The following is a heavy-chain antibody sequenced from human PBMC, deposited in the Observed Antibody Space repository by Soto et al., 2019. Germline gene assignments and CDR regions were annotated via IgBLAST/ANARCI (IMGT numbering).Heavy chain of an antibody. Sequence: PGGSLRLSCAASGFTFSSYSMNWVRQAPGKGLEWVSSISSSSSYIYYADSVKGRFTISRDNAKNSLYLQMNSLRAEDTAVYYCARAAVRLWVYFDYWGQGTLVTVSS. CDR3: ARAAVRLWVYFDY. CDR2: ISSSSSYI. D-gene: IGHD5-18*01. V-gene: IGHV3-21*01. J-gene: IGHJ4*02. CDR1: GFTFSSYS.